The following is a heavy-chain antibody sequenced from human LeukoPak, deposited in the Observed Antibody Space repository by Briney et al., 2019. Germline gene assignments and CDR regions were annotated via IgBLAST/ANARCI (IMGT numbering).Heavy chain of an antibody. CDR3: ARESSSWWNYYFDY. CDR2: IYYSGST. CDR1: GGSISSYY. V-gene: IGHV4-59*12. J-gene: IGHJ4*02. Sequence: SETLSLTCTVSGGSISSYYWSWIRQPPGKGLEWIGYIYYSGSTNYNPSLKSRVTISVDTSKNQFSLKLSSVTAADTAVYYCARESSSWWNYYFDYWGQGTLVTVSS. D-gene: IGHD1-7*01.